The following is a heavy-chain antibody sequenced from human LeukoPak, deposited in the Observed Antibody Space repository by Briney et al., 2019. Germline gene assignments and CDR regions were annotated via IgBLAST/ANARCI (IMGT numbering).Heavy chain of an antibody. D-gene: IGHD4-23*01. J-gene: IGHJ4*02. Sequence: ASVKVSCKTSGYTFTGYYMHWVRQAPGQGLEWMGWINPNISVTKYAQRRQGRVPMTRDTAISAAYMELRWLTSDDTDMYYCARESGGNSSFDSWGQGTLVTVSS. CDR3: ARESGGNSSFDS. V-gene: IGHV1-2*02. CDR1: GYTFTGYY. CDR2: INPNISVT.